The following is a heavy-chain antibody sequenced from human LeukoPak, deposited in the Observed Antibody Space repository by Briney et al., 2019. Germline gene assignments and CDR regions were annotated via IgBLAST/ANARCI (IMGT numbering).Heavy chain of an antibody. J-gene: IGHJ4*02. CDR3: AREYSCSVVAGSRPDL. CDR1: GGSISSSSYH. V-gene: IGHV4-39*02. Sequence: SETLSLTCSVSGGSISSSSYHWGWIRQSPGKGLEWIGSMYYRGTTYENSSLKSRLTLSIDTSNNQFSLKLTSVTAADTSVYYCAREYSCSVVAGSRPDLWGQGLLVTVSS. CDR2: MYYRGTT. D-gene: IGHD2-21*01.